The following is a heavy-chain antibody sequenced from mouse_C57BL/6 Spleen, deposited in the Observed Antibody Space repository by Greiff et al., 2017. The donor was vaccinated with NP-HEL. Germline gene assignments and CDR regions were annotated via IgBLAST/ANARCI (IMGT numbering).Heavy chain of an antibody. CDR2: IDPSDSYT. CDR1: GYTFTSYW. V-gene: IGHV1-69*01. J-gene: IGHJ3*01. Sequence: QVQLKQPGAELVMPGASVKLSCKASGYTFTSYWMHWVKQRPGQGLEWIGEIDPSDSYTNYNQKFKGKSTLTVDKSSSTAYMQLSSLTSEDSAVYYCARAYYSKGWFAYWGQGTLVTVSA. CDR3: ARAYYSKGWFAY. D-gene: IGHD2-5*01.